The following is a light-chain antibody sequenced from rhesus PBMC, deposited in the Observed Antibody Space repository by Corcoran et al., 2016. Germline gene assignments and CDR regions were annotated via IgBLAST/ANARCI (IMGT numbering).Light chain of an antibody. V-gene: IGKV1-28*01. Sequence: DIQMTQSPSSLSASVGDTVTITCRASQGISSYLNWFQQKPGRAPKPLIYAPSSLESGVPSRFRGTGSGTEVPLTISSLQPEDFAADYCLQHNSYPLAFGGGTKVEIK. CDR1: QGISSY. J-gene: IGKJ4*01. CDR3: LQHNSYPLA. CDR2: APS.